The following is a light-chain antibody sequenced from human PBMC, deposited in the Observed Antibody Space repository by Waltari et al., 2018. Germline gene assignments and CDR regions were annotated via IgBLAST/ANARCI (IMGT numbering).Light chain of an antibody. Sequence: NFMLTQPHSVSESPGKTVTISCTGSSGRIASNYVQWYQQRPGSAPTTVIYEVNQSPSGVPDRFSGSIDSSSNSASLTISGLKTEDEADYYCQSYDSSNWVFGGGTKLTVL. J-gene: IGLJ3*02. CDR2: EVN. V-gene: IGLV6-57*02. CDR1: SGRIASNY. CDR3: QSYDSSNWV.